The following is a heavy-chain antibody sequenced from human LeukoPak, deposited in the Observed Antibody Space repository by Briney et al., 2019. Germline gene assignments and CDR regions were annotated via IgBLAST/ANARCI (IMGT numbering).Heavy chain of an antibody. Sequence: PSETLSLTCGVSGMSFNFYSWTWIRQNPGKGLEWIGEFNPSGDTNYNPSLKTRVTISVDTSKNQFSLNLRSVTVGDTAVYYCARGNPTITMAWGNAFDIWGRGAIVTVSS. CDR3: ARGNPTITMAWGNAFDI. V-gene: IGHV4-34*01. CDR2: FNPSGDT. CDR1: GMSFNFYS. D-gene: IGHD3-10*01. J-gene: IGHJ3*02.